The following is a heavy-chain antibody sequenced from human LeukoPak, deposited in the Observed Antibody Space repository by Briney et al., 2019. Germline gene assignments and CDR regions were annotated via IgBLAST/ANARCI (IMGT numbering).Heavy chain of an antibody. CDR1: GYTFTSYG. D-gene: IGHD6-19*01. V-gene: IGHV1-18*01. CDR2: ISAYNGNT. CDR3: ARHSSGWYPIYYYYGMDV. Sequence: ASVKVSCKASGYTFTSYGISWVRQAPGQGLEWMGWISAYNGNTNYAQKLQGRVTMTTDTSTSTAYMELRSLRSDDTAVYYCARHSSGWYPIYYYYGMDVWGQGTTVTVSS. J-gene: IGHJ6*02.